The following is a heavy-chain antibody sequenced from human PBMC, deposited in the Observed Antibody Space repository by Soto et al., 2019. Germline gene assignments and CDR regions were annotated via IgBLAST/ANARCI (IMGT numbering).Heavy chain of an antibody. Sequence: GGSLRLSCAASGFTFSSYSMHWVRQAPGKGLEWVSSISSRSRSIYYADSQKGRFTISRDNTKNSLYLQMNNLRAEDTAVYYCARDRGRPDLRDTHYYDSSDLDYGMDVWGQGTTVTVSS. J-gene: IGHJ6*02. V-gene: IGHV3-21*01. CDR2: ISSRSRSI. D-gene: IGHD3-22*01. CDR3: ARDRGRPDLRDTHYYDSSDLDYGMDV. CDR1: GFTFSSYS.